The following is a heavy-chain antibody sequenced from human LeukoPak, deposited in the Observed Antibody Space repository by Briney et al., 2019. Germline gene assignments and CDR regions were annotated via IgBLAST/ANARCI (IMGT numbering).Heavy chain of an antibody. J-gene: IGHJ4*02. Sequence: ASVKVSCKASGYSFTGYHMHWVRRAPGQGLEWMGWINPNSGGTNYAQKFQGRVTMTRDTSISTAYMELSRLRSDDTAVYYCARDDGDYATDYWGQGTLVTVSS. D-gene: IGHD4-17*01. CDR1: GYSFTGYH. CDR3: ARDDGDYATDY. CDR2: INPNSGGT. V-gene: IGHV1-2*02.